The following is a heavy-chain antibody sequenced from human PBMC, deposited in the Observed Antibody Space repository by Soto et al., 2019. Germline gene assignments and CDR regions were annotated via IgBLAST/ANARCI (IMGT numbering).Heavy chain of an antibody. D-gene: IGHD3-3*01. V-gene: IGHV3-23*01. J-gene: IGHJ4*02. CDR2: IIDDGSIS. CDR1: GFTFSSCA. Sequence: GGSLRLSCAASGFTFSSCAMGWVRQAPGKGLEWVSDIIDDGSISNYADSVKGRFTVSRDNSKNTLYLQMNSLRVEDTAVYYCAKPSYDFWSGYYHPFDYWGQGTLVTVSS. CDR3: AKPSYDFWSGYYHPFDY.